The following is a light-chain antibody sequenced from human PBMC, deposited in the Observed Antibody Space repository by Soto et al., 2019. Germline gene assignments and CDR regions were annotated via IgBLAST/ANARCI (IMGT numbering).Light chain of an antibody. Sequence: QAVVTQPAYVSGSPGQSITISCTGTSSDVGGYNLVSWYQQHPGKAPKFMIYEVDKRPSGVSNRFSGTKSGNTASLTISGLQAEDEADYYCCAYAGDSALVFGGGTQMTVL. CDR3: CAYAGDSALV. CDR2: EVD. J-gene: IGLJ3*02. V-gene: IGLV2-23*02. CDR1: SSDVGGYNL.